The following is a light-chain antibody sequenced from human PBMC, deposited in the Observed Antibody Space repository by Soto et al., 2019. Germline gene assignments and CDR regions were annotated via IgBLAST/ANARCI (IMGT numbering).Light chain of an antibody. CDR2: STS. Sequence: EIVLTQSPGTLSLSPGERGTLSCRASQRFGSSNLAWYQQKPGQAPRLLIYSTSSTATGIPDRFSGSGSGTDFTLTISRLEPEDFAVYYCQQYGNSPWTFGQWTKGEIK. CDR3: QQYGNSPWT. CDR1: QRFGSSN. J-gene: IGKJ1*01. V-gene: IGKV3-20*01.